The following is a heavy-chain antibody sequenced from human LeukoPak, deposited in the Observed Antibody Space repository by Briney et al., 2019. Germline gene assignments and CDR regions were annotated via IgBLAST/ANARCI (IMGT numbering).Heavy chain of an antibody. CDR1: GGSISSYY. CDR2: IYYSGST. Sequence: SETLSLTCTVSGGSISSYYWSWIRQPPGRGLEWIGYIYYSGSTNYNPSLKSRVTISVVTSKNQFSLKLSSVTAADTAVYYCARDSYGSGSFSWFDPWGQGTLVTVSS. V-gene: IGHV4-59*12. CDR3: ARDSYGSGSFSWFDP. D-gene: IGHD3-10*01. J-gene: IGHJ5*02.